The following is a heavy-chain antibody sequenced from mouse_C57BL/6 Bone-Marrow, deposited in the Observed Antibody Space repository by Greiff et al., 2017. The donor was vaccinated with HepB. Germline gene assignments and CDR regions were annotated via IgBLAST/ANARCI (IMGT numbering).Heavy chain of an antibody. CDR2: IYPGDGDT. D-gene: IGHD2-5*01. Sequence: VQLQQSGAELVKPGASVKISCKASGYAFSSYWMNWVKQRPGKGLEWIGQIYPGDGDTNYNGKFKGKATLTADKSSSTAYMQLSRLTSEDSAVYVCEVYSNYEAMDYWGQGTSVTVSS. CDR1: GYAFSSYW. CDR3: EVYSNYEAMDY. V-gene: IGHV1-80*01. J-gene: IGHJ4*01.